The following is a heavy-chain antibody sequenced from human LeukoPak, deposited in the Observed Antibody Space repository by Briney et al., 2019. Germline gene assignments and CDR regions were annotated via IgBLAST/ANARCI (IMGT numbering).Heavy chain of an antibody. Sequence: GGSLRLSCVGSGFTFGKYSLHWVRQAPGKGLEWVSSISDDGDNKDHADSVKGRFTISRDNSQNTLYLQMNSLTPEDTAVYYCARDSLGGDYESPTGYWGQGTLVTVSS. V-gene: IGHV3-30-3*01. J-gene: IGHJ4*02. CDR1: GFTFGKYS. CDR3: ARDSLGGDYESPTGY. D-gene: IGHD4-17*01. CDR2: ISDDGDNK.